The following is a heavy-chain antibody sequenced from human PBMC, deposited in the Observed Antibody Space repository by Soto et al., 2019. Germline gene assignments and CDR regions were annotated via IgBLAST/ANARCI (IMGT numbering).Heavy chain of an antibody. CDR3: ARVLFDY. CDR2: INEDGSEK. Sequence: EVQLVESGGGLVQPGGSLRLSCSASEFTFSNYWMNWVRQAPGKGLEWVANINEDGSEKYYVDSAKGRFTISRDNAKNSLYLQMSSLRAEDTAVYYCARVLFDYWGQGTLVTVSS. CDR1: EFTFSNYW. V-gene: IGHV3-7*01. J-gene: IGHJ4*02.